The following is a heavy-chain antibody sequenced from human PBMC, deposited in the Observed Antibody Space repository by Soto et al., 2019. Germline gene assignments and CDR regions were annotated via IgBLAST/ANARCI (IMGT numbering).Heavy chain of an antibody. Sequence: ETLSRTCTGSGGSIISSSYYWGWIRQPPGKGLEWIGSIYYSGSTYYNPSLKSRVTISVDTSKNQFSLKLSSVTAADTAVYSCAKQYSGYVVAFDYWGQGSLVTVSS. CDR1: GGSIISSSYY. D-gene: IGHD5-12*01. CDR3: AKQYSGYVVAFDY. V-gene: IGHV4-39*01. J-gene: IGHJ4*02. CDR2: IYYSGST.